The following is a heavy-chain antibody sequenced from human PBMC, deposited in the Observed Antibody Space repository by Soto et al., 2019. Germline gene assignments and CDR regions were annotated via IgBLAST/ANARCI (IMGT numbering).Heavy chain of an antibody. V-gene: IGHV1-18*01. D-gene: IGHD6-13*01. Sequence: QVQLVQSGAEVKKPGASVKVSCKASGYTFTSYGISWVRQAPGQGLEWMGWISAYNGNTNYAQKLQGRVTMTTDTATSTAYMELRSMRSDDTAVYYCARGGPIAAAFLDYYYYGMDVWGQGTTVTVSS. J-gene: IGHJ6*02. CDR1: GYTFTSYG. CDR2: ISAYNGNT. CDR3: ARGGPIAAAFLDYYYYGMDV.